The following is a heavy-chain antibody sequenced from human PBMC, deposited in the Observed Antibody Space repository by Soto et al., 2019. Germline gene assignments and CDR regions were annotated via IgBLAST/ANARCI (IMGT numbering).Heavy chain of an antibody. CDR2: TIPTFGAG. CDR1: GCTFNSNP. V-gene: IGHV1-69*06. CDR3: ARRQTSGYNRYFDS. J-gene: IGHJ4*01. D-gene: IGHD5-12*01. Sequence: SVKVSCKASGCTFNSNPISCMRQAPGQVLEWMGGTIPTFGAGSYAQRFQGRLTITADKSTNTAYMELSSLRPEDTAVYYCARRQTSGYNRYFDSWGHGTLVTVSS.